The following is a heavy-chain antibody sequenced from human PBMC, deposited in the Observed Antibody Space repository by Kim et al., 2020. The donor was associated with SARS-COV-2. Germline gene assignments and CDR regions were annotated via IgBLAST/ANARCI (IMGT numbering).Heavy chain of an antibody. J-gene: IGHJ5*02. Sequence: YYADSVKGRFTISRDNAKNSLYLQMNSLRAEDTAVYYCAKAGSSWYWFDPWGQGTLLTVSS. V-gene: IGHV3-21*01. D-gene: IGHD6-13*01. CDR3: AKAGSSWYWFDP.